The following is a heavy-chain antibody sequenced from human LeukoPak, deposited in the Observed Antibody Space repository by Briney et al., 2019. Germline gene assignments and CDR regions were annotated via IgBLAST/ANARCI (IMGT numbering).Heavy chain of an antibody. CDR3: AKVPYESSNYWHDF. D-gene: IGHD3-22*01. Sequence: PGGSLRLSCAASGFTFTRHAMSWVRQAPGRGLELVSVIVGGGTDTFYADFARGRFTISRDNSKNTLYLQMNSLRAEDSAVYFCAKVPYESSNYWHDFCGPGTLVTVSS. V-gene: IGHV3-23*01. J-gene: IGHJ4*02. CDR1: GFTFTRHA. CDR2: IVGGGTDT.